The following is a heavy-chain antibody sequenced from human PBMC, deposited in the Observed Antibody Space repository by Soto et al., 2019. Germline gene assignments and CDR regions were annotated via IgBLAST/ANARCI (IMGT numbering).Heavy chain of an antibody. J-gene: IGHJ6*02. CDR2: IYYSGST. D-gene: IGHD2-2*01. CDR3: GTMPIVVEPAPMDV. Sequence: SETLSLTCTVSGGSISSGDYYWSWIRQPPGKGLEWIGYIYYSGSTSYNASLKSRTSISADPSNNQFSLKVHSLTAADTAVYFCGTMPIVVEPAPMDVWGPGTSVT. CDR1: GGSISSGDYY. V-gene: IGHV4-30-4*01.